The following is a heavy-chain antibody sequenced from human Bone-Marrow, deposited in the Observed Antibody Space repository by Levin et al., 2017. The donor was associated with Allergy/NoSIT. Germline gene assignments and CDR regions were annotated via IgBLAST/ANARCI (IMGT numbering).Heavy chain of an antibody. CDR3: ARVTNRGGYSYGLGDY. CDR1: GFTVSSNY. CDR2: IYSGGST. V-gene: IGHV3-66*01. J-gene: IGHJ4*02. Sequence: GGSLRLSCAASGFTVSSNYMSWVRQAPGKGLEWVSVIYSGGSTYYADSVKGRFTISRDNSKNTLYLQMNSLRAEDTAVYYCARVTNRGGYSYGLGDYWGQGTLVTVSS. D-gene: IGHD5-18*01.